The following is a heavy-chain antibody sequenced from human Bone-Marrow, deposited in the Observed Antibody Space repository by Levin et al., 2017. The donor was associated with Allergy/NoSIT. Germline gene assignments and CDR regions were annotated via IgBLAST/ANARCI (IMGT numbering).Heavy chain of an antibody. CDR3: ASGWFGDSYFAH. CDR1: GDSSNNFY. Sequence: PSETLSLTCTVSGDSSNNFYWSWIRQPPGKGMEWIGYIHYSGSTKYNPSLKSRVTISMDTSKRQFSLKLTSVTAADTAIYYCASGWFGDSYFAHWGQGTLVTVSS. D-gene: IGHD3-10*01. J-gene: IGHJ4*02. V-gene: IGHV4-59*01. CDR2: IHYSGST.